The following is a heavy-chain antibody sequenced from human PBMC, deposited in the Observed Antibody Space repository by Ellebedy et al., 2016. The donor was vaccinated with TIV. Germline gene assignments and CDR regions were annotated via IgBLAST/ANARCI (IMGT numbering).Heavy chain of an antibody. V-gene: IGHV1-69*13. CDR3: ARAQGSTSRHGIYYYGMDV. Sequence: SVKVSXXASGGTFSSYAISWVRQAPGQGLEWMGGIIPIFGTANYAQKFQGRVTITADESTSTAYMELSSLRSEDTAVYYCARAQGSTSRHGIYYYGMDVWGQGTTVTVSS. J-gene: IGHJ6*02. D-gene: IGHD2-2*01. CDR2: IIPIFGTA. CDR1: GGTFSSYA.